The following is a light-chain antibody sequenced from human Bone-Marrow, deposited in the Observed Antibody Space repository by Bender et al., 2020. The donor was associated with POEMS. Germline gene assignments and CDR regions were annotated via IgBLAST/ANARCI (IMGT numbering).Light chain of an antibody. V-gene: IGLV3-16*01. CDR3: LSADSSGTPWV. CDR1: ALPKKY. J-gene: IGLJ3*02. CDR2: QDR. Sequence: YELTQPPSVSVSLGQMARVTCSGQALPKKYGFCYQQKSGQFPEVVIYQDRERPSGIPVRFSGSSSGTIVTLIISGVQAEDEADYYCLSADSSGTPWVSGGGTKLTVL.